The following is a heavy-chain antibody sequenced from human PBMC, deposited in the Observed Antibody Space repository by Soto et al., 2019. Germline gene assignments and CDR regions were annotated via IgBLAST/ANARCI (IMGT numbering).Heavy chain of an antibody. Sequence: QLQLQESGPGLVKPSETLSLTCTVSGGSISSSSYYWGWIRQPPGKGLEWIGSIYYSGSTYYNPSLKSRVTISVDTSKNQFSLKLSSVTAADTAVYYCARHGVSIAAAGPDNWFDPWGQGTLVTVSS. J-gene: IGHJ5*02. D-gene: IGHD6-13*01. CDR2: IYYSGST. V-gene: IGHV4-39*01. CDR1: GGSISSSSYY. CDR3: ARHGVSIAAAGPDNWFDP.